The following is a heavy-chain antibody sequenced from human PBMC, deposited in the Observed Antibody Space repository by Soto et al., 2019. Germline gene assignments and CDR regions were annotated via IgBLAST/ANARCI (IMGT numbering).Heavy chain of an antibody. CDR1: GYTVTSYD. D-gene: IGHD5-18*01. CDR2: INPSGGST. CDR3: ARDRQRGYSYGPDYYYGMDV. V-gene: IGHV1-46*01. J-gene: IGHJ6*02. Sequence: GASVKVSCKSSGYTVTSYDMHWVRQAPGQGLEWMGIINPSGGSTSYAQKFQGRVTMTRDTSTSTVYMELSSLRSEDTAVYYCARDRQRGYSYGPDYYYGMDVWGQGTTVTV.